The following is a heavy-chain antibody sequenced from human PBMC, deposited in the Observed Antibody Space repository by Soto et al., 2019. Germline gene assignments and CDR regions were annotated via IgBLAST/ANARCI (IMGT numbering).Heavy chain of an antibody. J-gene: IGHJ6*02. CDR1: GGSISSSNW. Sequence: SETLSLTCAVSGGSISSSNWWSWVRQPPGKGLEWIGEIYHSGSTNYNPSLKSRVTISVDKSKNQFSLKLSSVTAADTAVYYCARNSALLDYYYGMDVWGQGTTVTV. V-gene: IGHV4-4*02. CDR3: ARNSALLDYYYGMDV. D-gene: IGHD3-3*01. CDR2: IYHSGST.